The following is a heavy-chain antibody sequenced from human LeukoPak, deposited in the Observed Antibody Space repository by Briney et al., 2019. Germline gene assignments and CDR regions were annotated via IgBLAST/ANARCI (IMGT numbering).Heavy chain of an antibody. CDR1: GGSISSYY. J-gene: IGHJ6*03. CDR3: ARFAHYDFYYMDV. D-gene: IGHD3-3*01. Sequence: SETLSLTCTVSGGSISSYYWSWIRQPPGKGLEWIGRIYTSGSTNYNPSLKSRVTMSVDTSKNQFSLKLSSVTAADTAVYYYARFAHYDFYYMDVWGKGTTVTVSS. V-gene: IGHV4-4*07. CDR2: IYTSGST.